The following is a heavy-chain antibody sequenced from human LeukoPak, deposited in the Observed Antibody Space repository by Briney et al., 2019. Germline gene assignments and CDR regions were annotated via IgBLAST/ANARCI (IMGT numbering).Heavy chain of an antibody. CDR2: IIPIFGTA. CDR1: GGTFSSYA. D-gene: IGHD1-1*01. CDR3: ARGLRLERSYYYYGMDV. J-gene: IGHJ6*04. V-gene: IGHV1-69*01. Sequence: SVKVSCKASGGTFSSYAISWARQAPGQGLEWMGGIIPIFGTANYAQKFQGRVTITADESTSTAYMELSSLRSEDTAVYYCARGLRLERSYYYYGMDVWGKGTTVTVSS.